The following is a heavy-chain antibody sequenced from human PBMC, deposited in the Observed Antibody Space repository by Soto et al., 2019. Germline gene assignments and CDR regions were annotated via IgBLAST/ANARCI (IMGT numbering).Heavy chain of an antibody. CDR2: ISSYGGST. CDR1: GFTFSSYA. CDR3: AREPDSSGYYYFEY. Sequence: EVQLVESGGGLVQPGGSLRLSCAASGFTFSSYAMHWVRQAPGKGLEYVSAISSYGGSTYYANSVKGRFTISRDNSKNTLYLQMGSLRAEDLAVYYCAREPDSSGYYYFEYWGQGTLVTVSS. D-gene: IGHD3-22*01. J-gene: IGHJ4*02. V-gene: IGHV3-64*01.